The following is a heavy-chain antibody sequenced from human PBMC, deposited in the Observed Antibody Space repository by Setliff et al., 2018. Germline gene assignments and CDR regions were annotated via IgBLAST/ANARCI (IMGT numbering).Heavy chain of an antibody. CDR3: VREGVDSRSSTDYRYYMDV. V-gene: IGHV1-69*05. CDR2: IIPIFGTA. Sequence: WASVKVSCKASGYTFTGHYLHWVRQAPGQGLEWMGGIIPIFGTANYAQKFQGRVTIITDESTSTDFMQLSSLRSEDTAVYYCVREGVDSRSSTDYRYYMDVWGKGTTVTVSS. CDR1: GYTFTGHY. D-gene: IGHD3-22*01. J-gene: IGHJ6*03.